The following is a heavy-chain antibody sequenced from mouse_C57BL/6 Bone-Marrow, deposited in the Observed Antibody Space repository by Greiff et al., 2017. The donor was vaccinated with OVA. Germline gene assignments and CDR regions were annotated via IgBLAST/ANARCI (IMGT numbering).Heavy chain of an antibody. CDR1: GYAFSSSW. Sequence: QVQLQQSGPELVKPGASVKISCKASGYAFSSSWMNWVKQRPGKGLEWIGRIYPGDGDPNYNGKFKGTATLTADKSSSTAYMQLSSLTSEDSAVYFCAGTARAGAMDYWGQGTSVTVSS. D-gene: IGHD3-1*01. CDR3: AGTARAGAMDY. J-gene: IGHJ4*01. V-gene: IGHV1-82*01. CDR2: IYPGDGDP.